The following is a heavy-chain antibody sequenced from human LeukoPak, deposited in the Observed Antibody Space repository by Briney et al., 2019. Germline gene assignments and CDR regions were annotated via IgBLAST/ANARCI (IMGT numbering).Heavy chain of an antibody. J-gene: IGHJ4*02. Sequence: SETLSLTCTVSGGSISSYYWTWIWQPPGKGLEWIGYMFYSGSSNYNPSLRSRVTISVDTSKNQISLKLGSVTAADTAVYYCARFNRNSSGWIDYWGQGTLVTVSS. CDR1: GGSISSYY. CDR3: ARFNRNSSGWIDY. D-gene: IGHD6-19*01. CDR2: MFYSGSS. V-gene: IGHV4-59*01.